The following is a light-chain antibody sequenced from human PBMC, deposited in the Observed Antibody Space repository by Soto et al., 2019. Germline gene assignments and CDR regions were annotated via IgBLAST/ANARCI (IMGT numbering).Light chain of an antibody. Sequence: DIQMTQSPSSLSASVGDRVTITCRASQSISSYLDWYQQKPGKAPKLLIYAASSLQRGVPSRFSGSGSGTDFTLTSSSLQPEDFATYYCQQSYSTPLTFGPGTNVDIK. J-gene: IGKJ3*01. CDR3: QQSYSTPLT. CDR1: QSISSY. V-gene: IGKV1-39*01. CDR2: AAS.